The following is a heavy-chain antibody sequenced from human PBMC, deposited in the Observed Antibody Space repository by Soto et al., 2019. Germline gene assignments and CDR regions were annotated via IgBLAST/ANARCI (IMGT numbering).Heavy chain of an antibody. CDR1: GGSFSGYY. D-gene: IGHD5-18*01. CDR3: ARDRIQLWARYYYYYGMDV. Sequence: SETLSLTCAVYGGSFSGYYWSWIRQPPGKGLEWIEEINHSGSTNYNPSLKSRVTISVDTSKNQFSLKLSSVTAADTAVYYCARDRIQLWARYYYYYGMDVWGQGTTVTVSS. V-gene: IGHV4-34*01. J-gene: IGHJ6*02. CDR2: INHSGST.